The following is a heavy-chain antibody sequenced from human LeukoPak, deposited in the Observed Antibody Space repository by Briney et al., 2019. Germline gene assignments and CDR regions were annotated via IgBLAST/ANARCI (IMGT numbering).Heavy chain of an antibody. V-gene: IGHV4-39*02. Sequence: PSETLSLTCAVSGGSISSSSHYWGWIRQPPGKGLEWIGSIYYSGDTHYNPSLKSRVITSVDTSKSQFSLRLSSVTAADTAVYYCARDRQSWDEAFPLYYYYYYMDVWGKGTTVTVSS. J-gene: IGHJ6*03. CDR2: IYYSGDT. CDR1: GGSISSSSHY. D-gene: IGHD1-26*01. CDR3: ARDRQSWDEAFPLYYYYYYMDV.